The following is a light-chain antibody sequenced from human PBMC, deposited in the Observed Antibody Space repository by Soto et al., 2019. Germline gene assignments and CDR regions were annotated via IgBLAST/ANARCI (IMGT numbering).Light chain of an antibody. Sequence: EIVMTQSPATLSVSPGERATLSCRASQSVTISLAWYQQKPGQAPTLLIYGASSRATGTPVRFSGSGSGTEFTLTISSLQSEDSAVYYCQQYNDWPRTFGQGTKLEIK. V-gene: IGKV3-15*01. CDR3: QQYNDWPRT. J-gene: IGKJ2*01. CDR1: QSVTIS. CDR2: GAS.